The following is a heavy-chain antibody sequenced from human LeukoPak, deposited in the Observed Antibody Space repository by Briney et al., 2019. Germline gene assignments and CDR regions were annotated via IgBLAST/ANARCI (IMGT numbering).Heavy chain of an antibody. CDR3: VRAHWTDAAI. J-gene: IGHJ4*02. Sequence: AGGSLRLSCVGSGFTFRTYWMTWVRQAPGKGLEWVATIKEDGSQKDHVDSVKGRSTISRDNAKNSLHLQMNSLTADDTAVYYSVRAHWTDAAIWGQGTLVTVSS. CDR1: GFTFRTYW. CDR2: IKEDGSQK. D-gene: IGHD1-1*01. V-gene: IGHV3-7*01.